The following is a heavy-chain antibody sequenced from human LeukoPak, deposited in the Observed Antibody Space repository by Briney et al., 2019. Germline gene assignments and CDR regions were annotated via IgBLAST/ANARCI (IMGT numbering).Heavy chain of an antibody. Sequence: PGGSLRLSCLASGFSFNSYTMNWVREAPGKGLEWVSTISPVSSYTWYAESVKGRFTISRDNPKNSLYLQMDGLRAEDTAVYYCARDPLNGALDIWGQGTLVTVSS. V-gene: IGHV3-21*01. CDR3: ARDPLNGALDI. CDR1: GFSFNSYT. J-gene: IGHJ3*02. CDR2: ISPVSSYT.